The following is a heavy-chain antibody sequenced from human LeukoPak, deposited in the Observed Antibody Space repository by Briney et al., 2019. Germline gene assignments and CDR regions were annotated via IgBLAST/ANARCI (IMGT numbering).Heavy chain of an antibody. CDR2: IIPIFGTA. D-gene: IGHD1-1*01. V-gene: IGHV1-69*13. Sequence: GASVKVSCKASGGTFSSYAISWVRQAPGQGLEWMGGIIPIFGTANYAQKFQGRVTITADESTSTAYMELSSLRSEDTAVYYCAREQTFVLERRPYYYYYMDVWGKGTTVTVSS. CDR1: GGTFSSYA. J-gene: IGHJ6*03. CDR3: AREQTFVLERRPYYYYYMDV.